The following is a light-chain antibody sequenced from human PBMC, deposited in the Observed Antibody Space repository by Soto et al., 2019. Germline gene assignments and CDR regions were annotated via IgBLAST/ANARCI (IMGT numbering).Light chain of an antibody. CDR1: PSVSSN. V-gene: IGKV3-15*01. J-gene: IGKJ3*01. Sequence: ETVMTQSPATLSVSPGERATLSCWASPSVSSNLAWYQQKPGQAPGLHIYGASTRATGVPARFSGSGSGTEFTLTISSLQSEDFAVYYCQQYSNWPPFTFGPGTKVHIK. CDR2: GAS. CDR3: QQYSNWPPFT.